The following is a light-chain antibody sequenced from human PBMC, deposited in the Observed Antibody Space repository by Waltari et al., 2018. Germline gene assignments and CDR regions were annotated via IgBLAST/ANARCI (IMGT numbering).Light chain of an antibody. J-gene: IGKJ2*01. Sequence: DIHTPPSLSTTSASLGDRAPLTCRASRSIRTCLAWYQQKLGKAPKLLIYKASTLEGGVPSRFSGSGSETEFTITITSLQPDDFATYYCQQYYTYPYTFGQGTKLEIK. CDR1: RSIRTC. CDR2: KAS. V-gene: IGKV1-5*03. CDR3: QQYYTYPYT.